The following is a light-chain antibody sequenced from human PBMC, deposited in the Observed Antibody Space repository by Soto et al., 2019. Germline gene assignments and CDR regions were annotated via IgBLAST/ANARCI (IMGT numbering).Light chain of an antibody. CDR3: QQYSTSPRT. CDR2: WAS. Sequence: DLLLTPSPDSLSVSMGARATINCKSSQSVLYSANTKNYLAWYRQKPGQPPMLLIYWASTRQSGVPDRFSGSGSGSDFTLTISSLQAEDVAVYYCQQYSTSPRTFGRGTKVDIK. CDR1: QSVLYSANTKNY. V-gene: IGKV4-1*01. J-gene: IGKJ1*01.